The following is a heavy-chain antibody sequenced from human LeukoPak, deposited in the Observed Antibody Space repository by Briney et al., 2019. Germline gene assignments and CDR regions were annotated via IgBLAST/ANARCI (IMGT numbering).Heavy chain of an antibody. CDR2: ISYDGSNK. V-gene: IGHV3-30-3*01. CDR1: GFTFSSYA. Sequence: GGSLRLSCAASGFTFSSYAMHWVRQAPGKGLEWVAVISYDGSNKYYADSVKGRFTISRDNSKNTLYLQMNSLRAEDTAVYYCARDPDGPPLGYFDYWGQGTLVTVSS. CDR3: ARDPDGPPLGYFDY. J-gene: IGHJ4*02. D-gene: IGHD7-27*01.